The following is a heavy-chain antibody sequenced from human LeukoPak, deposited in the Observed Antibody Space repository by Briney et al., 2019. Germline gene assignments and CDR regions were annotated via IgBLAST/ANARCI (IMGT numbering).Heavy chain of an antibody. D-gene: IGHD2/OR15-2a*01. CDR3: ARQAIPFLDYFDY. CDR1: GGSISSYY. CDR2: IYYSGST. V-gene: IGHV4-59*08. J-gene: IGHJ4*02. Sequence: SETLSLTCTVSGGSISSYYWSWIRQPPGKGLEWIGYIYYSGSTNYNPSLKSRVTISVDTSKNQFSLKLSSVTAADTAVYYCARQAIPFLDYFDYWGQGTLVTVSS.